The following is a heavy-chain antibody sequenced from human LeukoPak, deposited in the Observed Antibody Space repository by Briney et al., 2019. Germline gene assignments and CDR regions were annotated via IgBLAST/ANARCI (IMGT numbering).Heavy chain of an antibody. Sequence: PGGSLRLSCAASGFTFSTHAMSWVRQAPGKGLEYVSGIGGGDDIHYADSVKGRFTVSRDNSKNTLFLQMNGLRVEDTAIYYCAKANWVSNADAVWWGQGTQVTVSS. V-gene: IGHV3-23*01. CDR1: GFTFSTHA. D-gene: IGHD1-1*01. CDR3: AKANWVSNADAVW. CDR2: IGGGDDI. J-gene: IGHJ4*02.